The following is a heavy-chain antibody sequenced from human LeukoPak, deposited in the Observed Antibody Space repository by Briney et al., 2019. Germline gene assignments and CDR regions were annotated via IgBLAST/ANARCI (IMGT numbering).Heavy chain of an antibody. D-gene: IGHD3-9*01. J-gene: IGHJ4*02. CDR1: GFTFDDYA. CDR3: AKDSDYDILTGYPDY. V-gene: IGHV3-9*03. CDR2: ISWNSGSI. Sequence: SLRLSCAASGFTFDDYAMHWVRQAPGKGLEWVSGISWNSGSIGYADSVKGRFTISRDNAKNSLYLQMNSLRAEDMALYYCAKDSDYDILTGYPDYWGQGTLVTVSS.